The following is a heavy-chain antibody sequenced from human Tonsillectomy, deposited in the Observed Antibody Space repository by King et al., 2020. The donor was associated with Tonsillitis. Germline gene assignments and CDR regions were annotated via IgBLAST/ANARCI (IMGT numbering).Heavy chain of an antibody. CDR2: INPNDGTT. Sequence: QLVQSGAEMKKPGASVKVSCTASGYTFTRHWVHWVRQAPGQGLEWMGIINPNDGTTMYAQELQDRVTITGDTSTSTVYMELTSLRFEDTAIYYCARDHCITVAGIMSWWFDPWGQGSLVTVSS. V-gene: IGHV1-46*04. D-gene: IGHD6-19*01. CDR1: GYTFTRHW. J-gene: IGHJ5*02. CDR3: ARDHCITVAGIMSWWFDP.